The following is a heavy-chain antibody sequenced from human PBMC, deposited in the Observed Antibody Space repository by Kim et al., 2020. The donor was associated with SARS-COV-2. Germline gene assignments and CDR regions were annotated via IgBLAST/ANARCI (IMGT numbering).Heavy chain of an antibody. CDR1: GFTFSNAW. CDR3: TTRGITMIVVVMERSSDY. J-gene: IGHJ4*02. Sequence: GGSLRLSCAASGFTFSNAWMSWVRQAPGKGLEWVGRIKSKTDGGTTDYAAPVKGRFTISRDDSKNTLYLQMNSLKTEDTAVYYCTTRGITMIVVVMERSSDYWGKGTLVTVSS. V-gene: IGHV3-15*01. CDR2: IKSKTDGGTT. D-gene: IGHD3-22*01.